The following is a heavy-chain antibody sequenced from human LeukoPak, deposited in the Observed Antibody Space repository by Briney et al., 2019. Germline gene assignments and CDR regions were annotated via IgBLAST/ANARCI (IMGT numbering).Heavy chain of an antibody. D-gene: IGHD4-17*01. J-gene: IGHJ4*02. V-gene: IGHV3-7*01. CDR2: IKQDGSEK. CDR1: GFSFNNYW. Sequence: PGGSLRLSCAASGFSFNNYWMSWVRQAPGKGLEWVANIKQDGSEKDYVDSVKGRFTVSRDNAKNSLYLQMNSLRAEDTAAYYCARVGGTVHFDYWGQGTLVTVSS. CDR3: ARVGGTVHFDY.